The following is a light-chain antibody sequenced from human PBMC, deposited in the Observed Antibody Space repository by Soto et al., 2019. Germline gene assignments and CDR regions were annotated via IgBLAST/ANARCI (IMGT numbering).Light chain of an antibody. CDR3: QQYNNWPLT. CDR1: QSISSN. Sequence: EILMTQSPATRSVSPGERATLSCRASQSISSNLAWYQQKPGQAPRLLIYGASTRATGIPARFSGSGSGTEFTLTISSLQSEDFAVYHCQQYNNWPLTFGGGTKV. V-gene: IGKV3-15*01. CDR2: GAS. J-gene: IGKJ4*01.